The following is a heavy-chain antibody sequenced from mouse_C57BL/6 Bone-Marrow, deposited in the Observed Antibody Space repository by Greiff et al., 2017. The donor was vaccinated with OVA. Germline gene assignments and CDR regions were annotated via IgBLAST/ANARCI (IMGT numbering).Heavy chain of an antibody. CDR3: ARWGQLRLWFAY. V-gene: IGHV1-59*01. CDR1: GYTFTSYW. Sequence: VQLQQPGAELVRPGTSVKLSCKASGYTFTSYWMHWVKQRPGQGLEWIGVIDTSDSYTNYNQKFKGKATLTVDKSSSTAYMQLSSLTSEDSAVYYCARWGQLRLWFAYWGQGTLVTVSA. J-gene: IGHJ3*01. CDR2: IDTSDSYT. D-gene: IGHD3-2*02.